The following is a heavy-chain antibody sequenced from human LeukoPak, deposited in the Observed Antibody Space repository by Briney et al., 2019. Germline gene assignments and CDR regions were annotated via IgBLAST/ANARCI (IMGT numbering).Heavy chain of an antibody. D-gene: IGHD5-18*01. J-gene: IGHJ4*02. V-gene: IGHV4-34*01. CDR3: ARGAPIGAQRGYSYGW. CDR1: GGSFSGYY. CDR2: INHSGST. Sequence: TSETLSLTCAVYGGSFSGYYWSWIRQPPGKGLEWIGEINHSGSTNYNPPLKSRVTISVDTSKNQFSLKLSSVTAADTAVYYCARGAPIGAQRGYSYGWWGQGTLVTVSS.